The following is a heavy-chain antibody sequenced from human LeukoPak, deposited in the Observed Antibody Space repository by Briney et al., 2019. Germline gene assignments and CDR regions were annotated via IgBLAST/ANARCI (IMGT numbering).Heavy chain of an antibody. CDR1: GFTFSDYY. CDR3: VRVGTSFDI. Sequence: GGSLRLSCAASGFTFSDYYMSWIRQAPGKGLEWVSYISSSGNTVKYADSVKGRFTISRDNAKNSLYLQMNSLRVEDTAVYYCVRVGTSFDIWGQGTMVTVSS. J-gene: IGHJ3*02. V-gene: IGHV3-11*04. D-gene: IGHD7-27*01. CDR2: ISSSGNTV.